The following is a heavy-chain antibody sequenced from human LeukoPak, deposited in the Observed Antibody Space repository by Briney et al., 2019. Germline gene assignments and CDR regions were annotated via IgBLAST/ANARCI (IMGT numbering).Heavy chain of an antibody. Sequence: ASVKVSCKASGYTFTSYDINWVRQATGQGLEWMGWINPNSGNTGYAQKFQGRVTMTRNTSISTAYMELSSLRSEDTAVYYCARDSSYYDFWSGYYHWFDHWGQGTLVTVSS. CDR3: ARDSSYYDFWSGYYHWFDH. CDR2: INPNSGNT. CDR1: GYTFTSYD. J-gene: IGHJ5*02. D-gene: IGHD3-3*01. V-gene: IGHV1-8*01.